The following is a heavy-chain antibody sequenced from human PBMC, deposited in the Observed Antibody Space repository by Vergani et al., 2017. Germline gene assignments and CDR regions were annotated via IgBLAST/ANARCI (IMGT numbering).Heavy chain of an antibody. V-gene: IGHV3-30*18. CDR2: LSYDGSNK. CDR3: AKTFSGSYYDAFDI. D-gene: IGHD1-26*01. Sequence: QVQLVESGGGVVQPGRSLRLSCAASGFTFSSYAMHWVRQAPGMGLEWVAVLSYDGSNKYYADSVQGRFTISRDNSKNTLYLQMSSLRAEDTAVYYCAKTFSGSYYDAFDIWGQGTMVSVSS. CDR1: GFTFSSYA. J-gene: IGHJ3*02.